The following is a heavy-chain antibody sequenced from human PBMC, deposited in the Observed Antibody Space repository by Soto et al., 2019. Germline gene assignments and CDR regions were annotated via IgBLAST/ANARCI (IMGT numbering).Heavy chain of an antibody. CDR1: GDSVSSNSAA. CDR3: ARSHRVGGSKDYYYGMDV. CDR2: TYYRSKWYN. J-gene: IGHJ6*02. Sequence: SQTLSLTCAISGDSVSSNSAAWNWIRQSPSRGLEWLGRTYYRSKWYNDYAVSVKSRITINPDTSKNQFSLQLNSVTPEDTAVYYCARSHRVGGSKDYYYGMDVWGQGTTVTVSS. D-gene: IGHD1-26*01. V-gene: IGHV6-1*01.